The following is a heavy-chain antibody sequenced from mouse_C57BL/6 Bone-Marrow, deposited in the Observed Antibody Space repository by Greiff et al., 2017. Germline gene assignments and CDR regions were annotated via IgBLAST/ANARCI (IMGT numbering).Heavy chain of an antibody. J-gene: IGHJ2*01. Sequence: QVQLQQSGAELARPGASVKLSCTASGYTFTSYGISWVKQRTGQGLEWIGEIYPRSGNTYYNEKFKGKATLTADKSSSTAYMELRSLTSEDSAVYFCARPWDAFFDYWGQGTTLTVSS. CDR1: GYTFTSYG. CDR2: IYPRSGNT. D-gene: IGHD4-1*01. V-gene: IGHV1-81*01. CDR3: ARPWDAFFDY.